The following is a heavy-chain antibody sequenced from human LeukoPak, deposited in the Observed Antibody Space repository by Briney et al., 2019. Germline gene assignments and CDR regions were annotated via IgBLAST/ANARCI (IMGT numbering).Heavy chain of an antibody. CDR1: GFTFSSCA. Sequence: GGSLRLSCAASGFTFSSCAMSWVRQAPGKGLEWVSAISGSGGSTYYADSVKGRFTISRDNSKNTLYLQMNSLRAEDTAVYYCAKFSYYYDRWGWPTYYYYYMDVWGKGTTVTVSS. J-gene: IGHJ6*03. CDR3: AKFSYYYDRWGWPTYYYYYMDV. CDR2: ISGSGGST. D-gene: IGHD3-22*01. V-gene: IGHV3-23*01.